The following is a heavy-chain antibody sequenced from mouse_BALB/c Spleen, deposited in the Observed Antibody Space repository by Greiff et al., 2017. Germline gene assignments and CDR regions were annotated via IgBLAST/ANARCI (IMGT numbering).Heavy chain of an antibody. CDR2: IWSGGST. J-gene: IGHJ4*01. D-gene: IGHD2-3*01. CDR1: GFSLTSYG. V-gene: IGHV2-4-1*01. CDR3: ATTYDGTHYYAMDY. Sequence: VKLMESGPGLVQPSQSLSITCTVSGFSLTSYGVHWVRQSPGKGLEWLGVIWSGGSTDYNAAFISRLSISKDNSKSQVFFKMNSLQADDTAIYYCATTYDGTHYYAMDYWGQGTSVTVSS.